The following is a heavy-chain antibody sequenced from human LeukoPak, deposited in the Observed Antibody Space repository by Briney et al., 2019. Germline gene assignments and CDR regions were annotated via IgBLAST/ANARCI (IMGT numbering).Heavy chain of an antibody. J-gene: IGHJ4*02. CDR2: LSGNSGTT. CDR1: GFSFSDYS. V-gene: IGHV3-23*01. CDR3: ARGQMTATRHLDH. Sequence: GGSLRLSCTASGFSFSDYSMNWVRQAPGQELQWVSILSGNSGTTFDADSVRGRFTISRDNSKNTLYLQMNSLRAEDTAMYYCARGQMTATRHLDHWGQGTLVTVSS.